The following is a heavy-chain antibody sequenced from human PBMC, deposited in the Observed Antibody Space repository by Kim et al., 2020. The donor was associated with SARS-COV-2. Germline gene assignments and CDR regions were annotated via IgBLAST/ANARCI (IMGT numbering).Heavy chain of an antibody. CDR1: GFSLSTSGVG. V-gene: IGHV2-5*02. D-gene: IGHD3-22*01. CDR2: IYWDDDK. Sequence: SGPTLVNPTQTLTLTCTFSGFSLSTSGVGVGWIRQPPGKALEWLALIYWDDDKRYSPSLKSRLTITKDTSKNQVVLTMTNMDPVDTATYYCAHTALSYYYDSSGYTQDAFEIWGQGTMVTVSS. CDR3: AHTALSYYYDSSGYTQDAFEI. J-gene: IGHJ3*02.